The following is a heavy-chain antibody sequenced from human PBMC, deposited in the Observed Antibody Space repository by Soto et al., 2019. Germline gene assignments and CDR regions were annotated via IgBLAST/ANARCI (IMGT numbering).Heavy chain of an antibody. J-gene: IGHJ4*02. CDR3: ARINKGYGTDS. Sequence: SETLSLTCTVCGGSISSSSYYWGCIRQPPGKGLEWIASIDYTGNTFYNPSLTSRVTISVDTSKNQFSLKVTSVTAADTAVYYCARINKGYGTDSWGQGTLVTVSS. V-gene: IGHV4-39*01. CDR2: IDYTGNT. CDR1: GGSISSSSYY. D-gene: IGHD5-18*01.